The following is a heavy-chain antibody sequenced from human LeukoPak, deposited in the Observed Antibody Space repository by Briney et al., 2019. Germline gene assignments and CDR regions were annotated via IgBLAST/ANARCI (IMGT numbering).Heavy chain of an antibody. CDR3: TTESYYYDSSGLHYFDY. V-gene: IGHV3-15*01. CDR1: GFTFSNAW. CDR2: IKSKTDGGTT. D-gene: IGHD3-22*01. Sequence: PGGSLRLSCAASGFTFSNAWMSWVRQAPGKGLEWVGRIKSKTDGGTTDYAAPVKGRFTISRDDSKNTLYLQMNSLKTEDTAVYYCTTESYYYDSSGLHYFDYWGQGTLVTVSS. J-gene: IGHJ4*02.